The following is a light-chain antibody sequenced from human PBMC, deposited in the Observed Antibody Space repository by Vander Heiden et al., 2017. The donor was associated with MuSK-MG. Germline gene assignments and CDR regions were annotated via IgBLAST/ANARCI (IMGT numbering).Light chain of an antibody. CDR2: KAS. V-gene: IGKV1-5*03. J-gene: IGKJ2*01. CDR3: QQDNSFPYT. CDR1: QSISSW. Sequence: DIQMTQSPSTLSASVGDRVTITCRASQSISSWLAWYQQKPGKAPKLLIYKASSLESGVPSRFSGSGSGTEFTLTISSLQPDDFATYYCQQDNSFPYTFGQGTKLEMK.